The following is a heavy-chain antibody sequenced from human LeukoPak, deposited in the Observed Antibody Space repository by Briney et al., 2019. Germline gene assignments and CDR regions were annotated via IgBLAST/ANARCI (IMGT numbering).Heavy chain of an antibody. D-gene: IGHD2-21*01. V-gene: IGHV3-48*01. CDR3: ASLEVAFDY. CDR2: ITSSGDAT. Sequence: GGSLRLSCVASGFTFCSHNMNWVRQAPGKGLEWISYITSSGDATYYADSVKGRFIISRDNAKKSLFLQMNSLRGEDTAMYYCASLEVAFDYWGQGTLVTVSS. J-gene: IGHJ4*02. CDR1: GFTFCSHN.